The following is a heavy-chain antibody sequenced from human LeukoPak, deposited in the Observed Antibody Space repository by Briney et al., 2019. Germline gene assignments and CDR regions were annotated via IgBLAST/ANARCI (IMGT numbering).Heavy chain of an antibody. CDR1: GGTFSSYA. Sequence: SVKVSCKASGGTFSSYAISWVRQAPGQGLEWIGGIIPIFGTANYAQKFQGRVTITADESTSTAYMELSSLRSEDTAVYYCARALGYCSGGSCYSGWFDPWGQGTLVTVSS. V-gene: IGHV1-69*13. CDR2: IIPIFGTA. J-gene: IGHJ5*02. CDR3: ARALGYCSGGSCYSGWFDP. D-gene: IGHD2-15*01.